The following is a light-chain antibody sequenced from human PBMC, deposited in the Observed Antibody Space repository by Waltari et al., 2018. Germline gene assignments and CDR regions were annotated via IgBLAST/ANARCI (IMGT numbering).Light chain of an antibody. J-gene: IGLJ1*01. CDR2: EAR. V-gene: IGLV2-23*01. CDR3: CSYAGRSTLI. Sequence: QSALTQPASVSGSPGQSITISCTGSSSDVGTYNFVSWYQEHPGKAPNLLIYEARKRPSGVSIRFSGSKSCNSASLTFSGLQAEDEADYYCCSYAGRSTLIFGTGTKVTVL. CDR1: SSDVGTYNF.